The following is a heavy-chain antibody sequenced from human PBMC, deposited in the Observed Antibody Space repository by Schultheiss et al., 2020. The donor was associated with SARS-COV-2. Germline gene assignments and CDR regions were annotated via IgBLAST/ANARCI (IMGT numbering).Heavy chain of an antibody. Sequence: SETLSLTCTVSGGSISSYYWSWIRQPPGKGLEWIGEINHSGSTNYNPSLKSRVTISVDTSKNQFSLKLSSVTAADTAVYYCARAYRPASTENWYFDLWGRGTLVTVSS. CDR3: ARAYRPASTENWYFDL. J-gene: IGHJ2*01. CDR2: INHSGST. V-gene: IGHV4-34*01. CDR1: GGSISSYY.